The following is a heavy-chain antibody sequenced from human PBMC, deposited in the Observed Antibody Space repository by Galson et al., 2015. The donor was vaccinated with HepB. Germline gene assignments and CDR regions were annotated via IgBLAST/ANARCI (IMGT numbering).Heavy chain of an antibody. J-gene: IGHJ5*02. CDR3: ARDLMLSVVARDWLDP. Sequence: SLRLSCAASGFNFNDYAMHWVRQAPGKGLEWLAATSPDGSYRPYADSVKGRFTISRDNSDNTLSLQMNSLRSDDTAIYYCARDLMLSVVARDWLDPWGQGTLVIVST. CDR2: TSPDGSYR. V-gene: IGHV3-30*04. CDR1: GFNFNDYA. D-gene: IGHD3-16*02.